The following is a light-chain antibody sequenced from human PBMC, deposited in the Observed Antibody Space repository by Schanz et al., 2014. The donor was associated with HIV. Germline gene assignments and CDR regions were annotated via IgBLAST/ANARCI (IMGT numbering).Light chain of an antibody. V-gene: IGKV1-17*01. CDR2: GAS. Sequence: DIQMTQSPSPLSASVGDTVTLTCRASQDIRDDLGWYQQKPGRAPKRLIYGASSLQSGVPSRFSASGSETDFTLTISSLQPDDYATYYCQQYNSYSWTFGQGTKVEIK. J-gene: IGKJ1*01. CDR1: QDIRDD. CDR3: QQYNSYSWT.